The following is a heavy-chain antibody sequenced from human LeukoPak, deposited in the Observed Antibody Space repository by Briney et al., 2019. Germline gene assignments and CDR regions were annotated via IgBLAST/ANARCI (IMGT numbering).Heavy chain of an antibody. D-gene: IGHD3-9*01. J-gene: IGHJ4*02. V-gene: IGHV4-34*01. Sequence: PSETLSLTRAVYGGSFSGYYWSWIRQPPGKGLEWIGEINHSGSTNYNPSLKSRVTISVDTSKNQFSLKLSSVTAADTAVYYCARLSYDILTGYYGEDYWGQGTLVTVSS. CDR2: INHSGST. CDR3: ARLSYDILTGYYGEDY. CDR1: GGSFSGYY.